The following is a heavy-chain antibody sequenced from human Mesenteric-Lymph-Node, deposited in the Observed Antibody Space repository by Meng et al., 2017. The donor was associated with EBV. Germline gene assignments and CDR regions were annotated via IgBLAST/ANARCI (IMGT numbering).Heavy chain of an antibody. Sequence: QITLKESGPTLVKPTQTLTLTCTFSGFSLSTSGVGVGWIRQPPGKALEWLSLIYWDDDKLYSTSLKSRLTITKDTSKNQVVLTMTKMDPVDTATYFCAHTYCSGGSCYTPFDYWGQGTLVTVS. CDR2: IYWDDDK. J-gene: IGHJ4*02. CDR1: GFSLSTSGVG. D-gene: IGHD2-15*01. V-gene: IGHV2-5*02. CDR3: AHTYCSGGSCYTPFDY.